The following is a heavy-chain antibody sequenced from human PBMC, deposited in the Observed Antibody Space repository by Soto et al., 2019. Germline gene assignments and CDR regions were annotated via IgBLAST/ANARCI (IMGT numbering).Heavy chain of an antibody. CDR2: ISSSSSYI. V-gene: IGHV3-21*01. CDR1: GFTFSSYS. CDR3: AIEAQYYDFWSGYDENWFDP. J-gene: IGHJ5*02. D-gene: IGHD3-3*01. Sequence: SLRLSCAASGFTFSSYSMNWVRQAPGKGLEWVSSISSSSSYIYYADSVKGRFTISRDNAKNSLYLQMNSLRAEDTAVYYCAIEAQYYDFWSGYDENWFDPWGQGTLVTVSS.